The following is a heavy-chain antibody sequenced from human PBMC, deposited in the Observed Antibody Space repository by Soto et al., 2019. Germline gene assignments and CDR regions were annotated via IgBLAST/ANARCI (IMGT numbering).Heavy chain of an antibody. V-gene: IGHV5-51*01. D-gene: IGHD3-10*01. CDR1: GYSFTSYW. CDR3: ARSHDPYGSELWFDY. CDR2: IYPGDSDT. Sequence: PGESLKISFKGSGYSFTSYWIGWVRQMPGKGLEWMGIIYPGDSDTRYSPSFQGQVTISADKSISTAYLQWSSLKASDTAMYYCARSHDPYGSELWFDYWDQGTLVAVSS. J-gene: IGHJ4*02.